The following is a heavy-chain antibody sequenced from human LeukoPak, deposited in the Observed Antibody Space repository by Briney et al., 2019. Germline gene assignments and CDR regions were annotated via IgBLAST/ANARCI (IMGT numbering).Heavy chain of an antibody. D-gene: IGHD4-23*01. V-gene: IGHV4-59*01. J-gene: IGHJ4*02. CDR3: AREGSGNFNFDY. CDR2: IYYSGST. CDR1: GGSISSYY. Sequence: PSATLSLTCTVYGGSISSYYWSWIRQPPGTGLGWMGYIYYSGSTNYNPSLKRRVTISVDTSKNQFSLKLSSVTAADTAVYYCAREGSGNFNFDYWGQGTLVTVSS.